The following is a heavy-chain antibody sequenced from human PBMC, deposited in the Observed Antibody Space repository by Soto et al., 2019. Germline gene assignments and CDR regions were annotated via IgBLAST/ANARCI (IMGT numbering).Heavy chain of an antibody. D-gene: IGHD3-22*01. CDR1: GFTFSSFA. CDR2: IGGSGVST. V-gene: IGHV3-23*01. CDR3: AKPYDFDNSGYYY. J-gene: IGHJ4*02. Sequence: GGSLRLSCAASGFTFSSFAMSWVRQAPGKGLEWVSAIGGSGVSTDYADSVKGRFTISRDNSKNTLYLQMNSLRAEDTAVYYCAKPYDFDNSGYYYWGQGTLVTVSS.